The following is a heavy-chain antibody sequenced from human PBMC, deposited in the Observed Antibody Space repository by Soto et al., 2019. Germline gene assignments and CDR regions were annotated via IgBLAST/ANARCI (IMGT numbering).Heavy chain of an antibody. V-gene: IGHV3-20*04. CDR3: ARDYQGSSWRPKYFQH. D-gene: IGHD6-13*01. J-gene: IGHJ1*01. CDR1: GFKFDDYG. CDR2: INWNGGST. Sequence: GGSLRLSCAASGFKFDDYGMSWVRQAPGRGLEWVSAINWNGGSTTYADSVKGRFTISRDNAENSLHLQMNSLRVEDTAVYYCARDYQGSSWRPKYFQHWGQGTLVTVSS.